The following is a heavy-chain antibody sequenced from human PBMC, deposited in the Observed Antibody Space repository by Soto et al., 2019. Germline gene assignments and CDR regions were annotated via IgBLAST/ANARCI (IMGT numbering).Heavy chain of an antibody. CDR1: GFTFSAYS. D-gene: IGHD3-22*01. CDR2: IDTKSRSI. Sequence: EVQLVESGGDLVQPGGSLRLSCTASGFTFSAYSMNWFRQVPGKGLEWISYIDTKSRSIYYADSVKGRFTISRDDDKDSLYLQMNRLRDEDTAVYCCARGGSGGRSSGEGCYFWVDPRGHGTLVTVSS. CDR3: ARGGSGGRSSGEGCYFWVDP. J-gene: IGHJ5*02. V-gene: IGHV3-48*02.